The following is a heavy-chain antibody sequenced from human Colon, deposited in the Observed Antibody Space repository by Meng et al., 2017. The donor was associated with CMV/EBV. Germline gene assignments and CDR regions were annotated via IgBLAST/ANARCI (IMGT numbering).Heavy chain of an antibody. D-gene: IGHD6-13*01. J-gene: IGHJ4*02. Sequence: GGSLRLSCAVSGFPVSGNYMAWVRQAPGRGLQWVSVLQTAGSTYYADSVKGRFTISRDNAKNSLYLQMNSLRAEDTAVYYCARDRRIAAVQRAFDYWGQGTLVTVSS. V-gene: IGHV3-53*01. CDR1: GFPVSGNY. CDR3: ARDRRIAAVQRAFDY. CDR2: LQTAGST.